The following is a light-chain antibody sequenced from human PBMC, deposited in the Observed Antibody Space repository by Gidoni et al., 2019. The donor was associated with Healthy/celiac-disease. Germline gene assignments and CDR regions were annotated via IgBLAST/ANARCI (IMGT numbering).Light chain of an antibody. CDR1: KLGDKY. J-gene: IGLJ2*01. V-gene: IGLV3-1*01. CDR3: QAWDSSIHVV. Sequence: RAASITCSGDKLGDKYACWYQQKPGQSPVLVIYQDSKRPSGFPERFSGSNSGNTATLTISGTQAMDEADYYCQAWDSSIHVVFGGGTKLTVL. CDR2: QDS.